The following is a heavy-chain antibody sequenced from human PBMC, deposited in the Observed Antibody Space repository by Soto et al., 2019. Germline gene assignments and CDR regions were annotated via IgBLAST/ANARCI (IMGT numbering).Heavy chain of an antibody. CDR3: ATRFLVPAASYYYSYGMDV. D-gene: IGHD2-2*01. J-gene: IGHJ6*02. CDR2: IIPIFGTA. Sequence: HVQLVQSGAEVKKPGSSVKVSYKASGGTFSSYAISWVRQAPGQGLEWMGGIIPIFGTANYAQKFQGRVTITADESTSTAYNELSILRSEDTAVYYCATRFLVPAASYYYSYGMDVWGQGTTVTVSS. CDR1: GGTFSSYA. V-gene: IGHV1-69*12.